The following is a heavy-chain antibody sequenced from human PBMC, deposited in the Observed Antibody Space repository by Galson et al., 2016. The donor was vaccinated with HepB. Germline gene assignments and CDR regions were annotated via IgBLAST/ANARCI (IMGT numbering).Heavy chain of an antibody. CDR3: ARQKVITATIYDY. CDR1: GYTFTNYY. J-gene: IGHJ4*02. Sequence: SVKVSCKASGYTFTNYYLHWVRQAPGQGLEWMGIINPRDGLTTSAQRFQGRLTMTRDTSTTTVYMVLNSLTSGDTAVYYCARQKVITATIYDYWGQGTLVTVSS. D-gene: IGHD1-14*01. V-gene: IGHV1-46*01. CDR2: INPRDGLT.